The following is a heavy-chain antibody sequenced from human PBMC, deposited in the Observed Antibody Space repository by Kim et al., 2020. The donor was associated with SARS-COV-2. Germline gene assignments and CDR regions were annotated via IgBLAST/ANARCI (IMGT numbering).Heavy chain of an antibody. CDR1: GGSFSGYY. V-gene: IGHV4-34*01. CDR2: INHSGST. CDR3: ARDVAAAGLTTDY. Sequence: SETLSLTCAVYGGSFSGYYWSWIRQPPGKGLEWIGEINHSGSTNYNPSLKSRVTISVDTSKNQFSLKLSSVTAADTAVYYCARDVAAAGLTTDYWGQGTLVTVSS. J-gene: IGHJ4*02. D-gene: IGHD6-13*01.